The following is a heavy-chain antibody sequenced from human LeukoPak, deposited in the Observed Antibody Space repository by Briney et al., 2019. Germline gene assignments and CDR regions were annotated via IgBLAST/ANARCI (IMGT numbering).Heavy chain of an antibody. V-gene: IGHV3-23*01. CDR3: AKGMYYYDSSGYRFFDY. D-gene: IGHD3-22*01. CDR2: ISVSGGGT. CDR1: GFTYSNYA. Sequence: PGGSLRLSCAASGFTYSNYAMSWVRQAPGKGLEWVSGISVSGGGTYYADSVRGRFTISRDNSKNTLYLQVNSLRAEDTAVYYCAKGMYYYDSSGYRFFDYWGRGTLVTVSS. J-gene: IGHJ4*02.